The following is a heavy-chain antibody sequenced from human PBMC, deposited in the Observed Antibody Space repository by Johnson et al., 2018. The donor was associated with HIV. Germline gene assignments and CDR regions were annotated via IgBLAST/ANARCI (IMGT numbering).Heavy chain of an antibody. CDR3: ATGSSGIGAFDI. J-gene: IGHJ3*02. CDR2: IQYDESNK. CDR1: GFTFSSYG. D-gene: IGHD1-26*01. Sequence: QVQLVESGGGVVQPGGSLRLSCAASGFTFSSYGMHWVRQAPCKGLEWVAFIQYDESNKRYADSVQGRFTISRDNAKNTLYLQMNSLRAEDTAVYYCATGSSGIGAFDIWGQGTMVTVSS. V-gene: IGHV3-30*02.